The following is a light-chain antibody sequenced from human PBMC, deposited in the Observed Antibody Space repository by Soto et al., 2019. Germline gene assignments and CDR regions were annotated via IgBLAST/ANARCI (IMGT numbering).Light chain of an antibody. CDR3: TSYASGSSHVV. CDR1: SSDIGGYDY. V-gene: IGLV2-14*01. Sequence: QSAMTQPASVSGSPGQSITLSCTGTSSDIGGYDYVSWYQLHPGKAPKIIIYDVNNRPSGVSNRFSGSKSGNTASLTISGLQAEDEADYYCTSYASGSSHVVFGGGTKLTVL. J-gene: IGLJ2*01. CDR2: DVN.